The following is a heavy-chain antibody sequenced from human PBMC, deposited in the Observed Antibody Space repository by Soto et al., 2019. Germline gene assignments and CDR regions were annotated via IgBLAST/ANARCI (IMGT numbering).Heavy chain of an antibody. V-gene: IGHV3-11*01. CDR3: ARDRYAAGSDY. D-gene: IGHD1-1*01. CDR1: GFTVSDFY. Sequence: QVQLVESGGGLVKPGGSLRLSCAASGFTVSDFYMSWIRQAPGKGLEWISYISSGSTNIFYADSVEGRFTVSRDNAKNSVYLQMDSLRAEDTAVYYCARDRYAAGSDYWGQGTLVTVSS. CDR2: ISSGSTNI. J-gene: IGHJ4*02.